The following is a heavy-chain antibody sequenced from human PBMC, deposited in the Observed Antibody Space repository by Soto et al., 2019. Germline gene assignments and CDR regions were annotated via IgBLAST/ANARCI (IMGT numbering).Heavy chain of an antibody. CDR2: IYSGGST. J-gene: IGHJ4*02. D-gene: IGHD4-17*01. Sequence: GGSLRLSCAASGFTVSSNYMSWVRQAPGKGLEWVSVIYSGGSTYYADSVKGRFTISRDNSKNTLYLQMNSLRAEDTAVYYCARVTVTTLNYFDYWGQGTLVTVSS. V-gene: IGHV3-53*01. CDR1: GFTVSSNY. CDR3: ARVTVTTLNYFDY.